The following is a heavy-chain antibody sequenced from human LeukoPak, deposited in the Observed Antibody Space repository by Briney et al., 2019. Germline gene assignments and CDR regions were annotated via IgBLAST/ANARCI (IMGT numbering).Heavy chain of an antibody. CDR1: GFTFSSYG. CDR2: IRYDGSDK. J-gene: IGHJ4*02. CDR3: AKVGGSYSRRQRYYFDY. V-gene: IGHV3-30*02. Sequence: GGSLRLSCAASGFTFSSYGMHWVRQAPGKGLEWVTFIRYDGSDKYYADSVKGRFTISRDNSKNTLYLQMNSLRAEDTAVYYCAKVGGSYSRRQRYYFDYWGQGTLVTVSS. D-gene: IGHD1-26*01.